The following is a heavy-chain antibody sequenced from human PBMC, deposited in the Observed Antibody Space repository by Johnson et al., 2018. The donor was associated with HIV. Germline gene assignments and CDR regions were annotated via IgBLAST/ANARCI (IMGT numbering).Heavy chain of an antibody. D-gene: IGHD1-26*01. CDR2: IKQDGSEK. CDR3: VRQFRSVGAPDAFDI. Sequence: VQLVESGGGVVHPGGSLRLPCATSGFTFSNYGMHWVRQAPGKGLEWVANIKQDGSEKSYVDSVKGRFTISRDNAKNSLYLQMNSLRSEDTAVYYCVRQFRSVGAPDAFDIWGQGTMVTVSS. V-gene: IGHV3-7*01. J-gene: IGHJ3*02. CDR1: GFTFSNYG.